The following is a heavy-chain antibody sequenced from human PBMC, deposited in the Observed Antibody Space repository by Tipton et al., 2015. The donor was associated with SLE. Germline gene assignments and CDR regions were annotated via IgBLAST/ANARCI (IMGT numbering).Heavy chain of an antibody. CDR1: GFTFSSYA. CDR3: ATLYDFWSGYYSDY. Sequence: SLRLSCAASGFTFSSYAMTWVRQGPGKGLEWVSVISSGDGATTFYADSVKGRFTISKDNSKNTLYLQMNSLRAEDTAVYYCATLYDFWSGYYSDYWGQGTLVTVSS. V-gene: IGHV3-23*01. J-gene: IGHJ4*02. D-gene: IGHD3-3*01. CDR2: ISSGDGATT.